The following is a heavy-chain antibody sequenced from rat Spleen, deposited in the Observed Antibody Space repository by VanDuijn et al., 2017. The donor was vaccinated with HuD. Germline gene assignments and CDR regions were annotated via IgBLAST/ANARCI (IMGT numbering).Heavy chain of an antibody. CDR3: SRRAXXTDWYFDF. CDR2: IIXXGGNT. Sequence: EVQLVESGGGLVXXGRXXKLSCAXXXFTXXXYXXXWVXXXPTXXXEXXXSIIXXGGNTYYRDSVXGRFTISRDNGKSTLYLQMTSLRSEDTATYYCSRRAXXTDWYFDFWGPGTMVTVSS. J-gene: IGHJ1*01. V-gene: IGHV5-25*01. CDR1: XFTXXXYX. D-gene: IGHD1-6*01.